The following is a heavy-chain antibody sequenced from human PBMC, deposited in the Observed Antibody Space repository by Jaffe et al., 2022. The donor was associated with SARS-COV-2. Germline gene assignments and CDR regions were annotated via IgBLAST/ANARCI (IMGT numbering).Heavy chain of an antibody. Sequence: QVQLQESGPGLVKPSQTLSLTCTVSGGSISSGGYYWSWIRQHPGKGLEWIGYIYYSGSTYYNPSLKSRVTISVDTSKNQFSLKLSSVTAADTAVYYCARDFWSGLHPNYYYYGMDVWGQGTTVTVSS. V-gene: IGHV4-31*03. CDR1: GGSISSGGYY. CDR3: ARDFWSGLHPNYYYYGMDV. CDR2: IYYSGST. J-gene: IGHJ6*02. D-gene: IGHD3-3*01.